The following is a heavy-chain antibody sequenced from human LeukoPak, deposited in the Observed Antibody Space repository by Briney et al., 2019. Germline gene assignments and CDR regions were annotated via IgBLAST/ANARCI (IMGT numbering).Heavy chain of an antibody. J-gene: IGHJ4*02. CDR2: IYPGDSDT. Sequence: GESLKVSCKASGYTFTTYWIGWVRQVPGKGLEWMGIIYPGDSDTRYSPSFQGQVTISADKSISTAYLQWSSLKASDTAMYYCARLLGEAAAIFNWGQGTLVTVSS. D-gene: IGHD6-13*01. CDR3: ARLLGEAAAIFN. V-gene: IGHV5-51*01. CDR1: GYTFTTYW.